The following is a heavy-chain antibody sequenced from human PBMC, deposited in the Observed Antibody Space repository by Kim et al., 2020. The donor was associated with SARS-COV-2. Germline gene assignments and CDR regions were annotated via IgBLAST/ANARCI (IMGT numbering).Heavy chain of an antibody. V-gene: IGHV4-4*09. D-gene: IGHD3-10*01. Sequence: NPSLKSRVGISVDTSKNQFSRKLSSVTAADTAVYYCARNYGYGSGSFYSYWGQGILVTVSS. CDR3: ARNYGYGSGSFYSY. J-gene: IGHJ4*02.